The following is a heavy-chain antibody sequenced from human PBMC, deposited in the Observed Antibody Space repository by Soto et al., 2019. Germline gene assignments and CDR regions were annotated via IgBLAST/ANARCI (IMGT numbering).Heavy chain of an antibody. V-gene: IGHV3-33*01. J-gene: IGHJ3*02. CDR1: GFTFSSYG. CDR3: AIHLAEAPFDI. CDR2: IWYDGSNK. Sequence: GGSLRLSCAASGFTFSSYGMHWVRQAPGKGLEWVAVIWYDGSNKYYADSVKGRFTISRDNSKNTLYLQMNSLRAEDTAVYYCAIHLAEAPFDIWGQGTMVTVS.